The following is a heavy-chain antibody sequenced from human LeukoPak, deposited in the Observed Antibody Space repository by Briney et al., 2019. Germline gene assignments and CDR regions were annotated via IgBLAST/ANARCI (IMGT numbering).Heavy chain of an antibody. D-gene: IGHD2-2*01. CDR3: AKDLAPAAD. CDR1: GFTFSSSS. J-gene: IGHJ4*02. V-gene: IGHV3-23*01. CDR2: LTGSGGST. Sequence: QPGGSLRLSCAASGFTFSSSSMSWVRQAPGKGLEWVSALTGSGGSTYYADSVKGRFTISRDNSKKTLFLQMNSLRAEDTAVYYCAKDLAPAADWGQGTLVTVSS.